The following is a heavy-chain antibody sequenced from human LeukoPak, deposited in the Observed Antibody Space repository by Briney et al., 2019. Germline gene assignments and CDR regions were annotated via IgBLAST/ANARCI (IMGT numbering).Heavy chain of an antibody. V-gene: IGHV1-46*01. CDR3: ARTDYSYYYYYGMDV. D-gene: IGHD4-11*01. Sequence: GASVKVSCKASGYTFTSYYMHWVRQAPGQGLEWMGIINPSGGSTSYAQKFQGRVTMTRNTSISTAYMELSSLRSEDTAVYYCARTDYSYYYYYGMDVWGQGTTVTVSS. J-gene: IGHJ6*02. CDR2: INPSGGST. CDR1: GYTFTSYY.